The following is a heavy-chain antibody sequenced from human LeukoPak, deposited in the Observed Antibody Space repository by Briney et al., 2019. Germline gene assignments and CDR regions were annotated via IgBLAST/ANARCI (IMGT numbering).Heavy chain of an antibody. CDR3: ARILYYDFWSGAFDP. D-gene: IGHD3-3*01. Sequence: PSETLSLTCTVSGGSISSSSYHCGWIRQPPGNGLEWIGRIYYSGSTYYNPSLKSRVTISVDTSKNQFSLKLSSVTAADTAVYYCARILYYDFWSGAFDPWGQGTLVTVSS. V-gene: IGHV4-39*01. CDR1: GGSISSSSYH. CDR2: IYYSGST. J-gene: IGHJ5*02.